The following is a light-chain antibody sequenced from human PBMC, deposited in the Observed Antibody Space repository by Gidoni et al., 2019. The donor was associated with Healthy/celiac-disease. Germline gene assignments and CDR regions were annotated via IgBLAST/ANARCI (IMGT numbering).Light chain of an antibody. Sequence: IVLTQSPGTLSLSQGERATLSCRARQSVSSSYLAWYQQKPGQAPRLLIYGASSRATGIPDRFSCSGSGTDFTLTISRLEPEDFAVYYCQQYGSSLYTFGQGTKLEIK. CDR1: QSVSSSY. CDR3: QQYGSSLYT. J-gene: IGKJ2*01. CDR2: GAS. V-gene: IGKV3-20*01.